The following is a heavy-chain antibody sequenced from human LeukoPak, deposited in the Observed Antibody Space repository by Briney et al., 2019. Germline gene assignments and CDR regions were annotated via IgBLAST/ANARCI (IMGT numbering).Heavy chain of an antibody. V-gene: IGHV4-39*07. CDR2: IYYSGST. CDR3: ASSGRYYYYYMDV. Sequence: SENLSLTCTVSGGSISSSSYYWGWIRQPPGKGLEWIGSIYYSGSTYYNPSLKSRVTISVDTSKNQFSLKLSSVTAADTAVYYCASSGRYYYYYMDVWGKGTTVTVSS. CDR1: GGSISSSSYY. J-gene: IGHJ6*03.